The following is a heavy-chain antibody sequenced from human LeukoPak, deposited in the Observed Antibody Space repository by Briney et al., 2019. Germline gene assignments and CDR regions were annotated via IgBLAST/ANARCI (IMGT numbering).Heavy chain of an antibody. CDR3: ARDPIWFGVLGWFDP. V-gene: IGHV1-2*06. CDR1: GYTFTGYY. Sequence: GASVKVSCNASGYTFTGYYMHWVRQAPGQGLEWMGQINPNSGGTNYAQKFQGRVTMTRDTSISTAYMELSRLRSDDTAVYYCARDPIWFGVLGWFDPWGQGTLVTVSS. D-gene: IGHD3-10*01. CDR2: INPNSGGT. J-gene: IGHJ5*02.